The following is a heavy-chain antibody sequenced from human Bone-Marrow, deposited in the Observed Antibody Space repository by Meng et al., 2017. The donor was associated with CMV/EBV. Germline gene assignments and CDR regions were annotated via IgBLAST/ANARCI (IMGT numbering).Heavy chain of an antibody. J-gene: IGHJ5*02. CDR1: GGSISSSTYH. CDR2: IHNSGTT. CDR3: ARGRRVQWFGELLHNWCDP. D-gene: IGHD3-10*01. V-gene: IGHV4-39*07. Sequence: SETLSLTCTVSGGSISSSTYHWGWIRQPPGKGLEWIGSIHNSGTTYYNPSLKSRVTISVDPSKNQFSLKMSSVSAADTAVYYCARGRRVQWFGELLHNWCDPWGQGTLVTVYS.